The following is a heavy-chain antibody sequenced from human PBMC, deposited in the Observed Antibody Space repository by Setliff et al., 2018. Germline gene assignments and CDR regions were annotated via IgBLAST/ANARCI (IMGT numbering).Heavy chain of an antibody. J-gene: IGHJ5*02. CDR2: ITSGGSSV. CDR1: GFAFNTYS. D-gene: IGHD2-15*01. V-gene: IGHV3-48*01. Sequence: LRLSCAASGFAFNTYSINWVRQAPGEGLEWIAHITSGGSSVSYADSVKGRFTISRDNSKNTLYLQMNSLRAEDTAVYYCAKREIIAVTRWFDPWGQGTLVTVSS. CDR3: AKREIIAVTRWFDP.